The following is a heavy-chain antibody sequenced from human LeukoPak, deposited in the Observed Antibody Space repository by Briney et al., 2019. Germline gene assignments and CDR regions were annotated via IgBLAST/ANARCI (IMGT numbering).Heavy chain of an antibody. CDR3: ARVGDSSSWYYAKRNWFDP. V-gene: IGHV1-2*02. Sequence: ASVKVSCKASGYTFTGYYMHWVRQAPGQGLEWMGWINPNSGGTNYAQKFQGRVTMTRDTSISTAYMELSRLRSDDTAVYYCARVGDSSSWYYAKRNWFDPWGQGTLVTVSS. J-gene: IGHJ5*02. CDR2: INPNSGGT. D-gene: IGHD6-13*01. CDR1: GYTFTGYY.